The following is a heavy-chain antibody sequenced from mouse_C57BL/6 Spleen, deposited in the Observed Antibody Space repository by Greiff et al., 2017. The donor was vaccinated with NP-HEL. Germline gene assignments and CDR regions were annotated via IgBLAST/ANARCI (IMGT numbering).Heavy chain of an antibody. CDR2: IYPRSGNT. D-gene: IGHD1-1*01. Sequence: VQLQQSGAELARPGASVKLSCKASGYTFTSYGISWVKQRTGQGLEWIGEIYPRSGNTYYNDKFKGKATLTADKSSSTAYMELRSLTSEDSAVYFCVITTVPMDYWGQGTSVTVSS. J-gene: IGHJ4*01. CDR1: GYTFTSYG. CDR3: VITTVPMDY. V-gene: IGHV1-81*01.